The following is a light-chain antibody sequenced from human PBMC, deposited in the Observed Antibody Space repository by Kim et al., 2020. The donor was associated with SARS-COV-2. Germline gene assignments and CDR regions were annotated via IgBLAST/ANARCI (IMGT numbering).Light chain of an antibody. V-gene: IGKV1-5*03. Sequence: DIQITQSPSTLSASVGDRVTITCRASQSINSWLAWYQQKPGKAPKVLIYKASSLESGVPSRFSGSGSGTEFTLTISSLQPDDFATYYCQQYNSFSWWTFGQGTKVDIK. J-gene: IGKJ1*01. CDR3: QQYNSFSWWT. CDR2: KAS. CDR1: QSINSW.